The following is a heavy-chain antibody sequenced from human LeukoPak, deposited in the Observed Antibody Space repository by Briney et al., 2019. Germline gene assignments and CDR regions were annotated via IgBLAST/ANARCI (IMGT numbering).Heavy chain of an antibody. Sequence: ASVKVSCKASGGTFSSYAISWVRRAPGQRLEWMGWINAGNGNTKYSQKFQGRVTITRDTSASTAYMDLSSLRSEDTAVYFCARPHDFGDYYDYWGQGTLVTVSS. CDR2: INAGNGNT. V-gene: IGHV1-3*01. CDR3: ARPHDFGDYYDY. CDR1: GGTFSSYA. D-gene: IGHD4-17*01. J-gene: IGHJ4*02.